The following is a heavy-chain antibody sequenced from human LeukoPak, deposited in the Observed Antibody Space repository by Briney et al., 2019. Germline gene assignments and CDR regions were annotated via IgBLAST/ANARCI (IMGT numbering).Heavy chain of an antibody. J-gene: IGHJ6*03. Sequence: ASVKVSCKPSGYTFTSYYMHWLRQAPGQGLEWMGVINPSAGSTTYAQKFQGRVTMTRNTSISTAYMELSSLRSEDTAVYYCARDNGGTAMAYYYYYYMDVWGKGTTVIISS. CDR2: INPSAGST. V-gene: IGHV1-46*01. D-gene: IGHD5-18*01. CDR3: ARDNGGTAMAYYYYYYMDV. CDR1: GYTFTSYY.